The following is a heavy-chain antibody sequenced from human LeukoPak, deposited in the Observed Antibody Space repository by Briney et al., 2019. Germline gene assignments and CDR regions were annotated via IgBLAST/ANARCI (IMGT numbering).Heavy chain of an antibody. D-gene: IGHD6-13*01. CDR2: TYYRSKWYN. V-gene: IGHV6-1*01. CDR3: ATVYVAAAPDY. Sequence: SQTLSLTCAISGDSVSSNSATWHWIRLSPSRGLEWLGRTYYRSKWYNDYAVSVKSRITINPDTSKNQFSPQLNSVTPEDTAVYYCATVYVAAAPDYWGQGTLVTVSS. CDR1: GDSVSSNSAT. J-gene: IGHJ4*02.